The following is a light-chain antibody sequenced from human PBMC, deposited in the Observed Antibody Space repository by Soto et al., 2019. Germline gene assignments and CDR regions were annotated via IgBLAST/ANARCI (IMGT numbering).Light chain of an antibody. Sequence: DFVMTQTPDSLAVSLGERATINCKSSPSVLSSSNNKNYLAWYQQKPGQPPKLLIYWASTRDSGVPDRFSGSGSGTDFPLTISSLQAEDVAVYYCQQYYSTPYTFGQGTKLEIK. CDR3: QQYYSTPYT. V-gene: IGKV4-1*01. CDR2: WAS. J-gene: IGKJ2*01. CDR1: PSVLSSSNNKNY.